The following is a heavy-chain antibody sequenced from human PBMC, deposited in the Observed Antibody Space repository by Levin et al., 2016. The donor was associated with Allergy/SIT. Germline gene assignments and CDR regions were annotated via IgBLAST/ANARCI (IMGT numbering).Heavy chain of an antibody. CDR2: VQYGGGIK. D-gene: IGHD2-15*01. CDR1: GFSFSDYY. J-gene: IGHJ5*01. V-gene: IGHV3-30*02. CDR3: AKDGNCSGGTCYAGRWFDS. Sequence: GESLKISCAASGFSFSDYYMSWVRQAPGKGLEWVAFVQYGGGIKYYADSVKGRFTISRDNSRNTMYVEMKRLKSEDTAMYYCAKDGNCSGGTCYAGRWFDSWGQGTLVTVSS.